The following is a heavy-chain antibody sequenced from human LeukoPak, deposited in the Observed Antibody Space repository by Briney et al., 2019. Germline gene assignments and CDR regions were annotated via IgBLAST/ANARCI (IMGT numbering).Heavy chain of an antibody. CDR1: GFTFSGSA. Sequence: GGSLRLSCAASGFTFSGSAMHWVRQASGKGLEWVGRIRSKANSYATAYAASVKGRFTISRDDSKNTAYLQMNSLKTEDTAVYYCTREMDPRYCSSTSCYNAYYYYMDVWGKGTTVTVSS. CDR2: IRSKANSYAT. CDR3: TREMDPRYCSSTSCYNAYYYYMDV. V-gene: IGHV3-73*01. J-gene: IGHJ6*03. D-gene: IGHD2-2*02.